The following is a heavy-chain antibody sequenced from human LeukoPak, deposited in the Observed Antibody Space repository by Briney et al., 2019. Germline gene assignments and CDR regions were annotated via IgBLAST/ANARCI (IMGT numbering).Heavy chain of an antibody. V-gene: IGHV4-59*12. D-gene: IGHD3-16*01. CDR2: IYYSGNT. CDR1: GGSISTYY. Sequence: PSETLSLTCTVSGGSISTYYWSWIRQPPGKGLEWIGYIYYSGNTIYNSSLKSRVTISVDKSKNQFSLKLSSVTAADTAVYYCARGGGGGPQFDYWGQGTLVTVSS. J-gene: IGHJ4*02. CDR3: ARGGGGGPQFDY.